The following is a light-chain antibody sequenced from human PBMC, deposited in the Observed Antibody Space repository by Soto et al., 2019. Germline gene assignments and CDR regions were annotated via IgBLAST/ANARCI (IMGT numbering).Light chain of an antibody. CDR1: QGISNY. J-gene: IGKJ3*01. CDR3: QTYNSAPLT. CDR2: DAS. V-gene: IGKV1-27*01. Sequence: DIQLTQSRSPLSASVGDRVTITCRASQGISNYLAWYQQKPGKVPKLLIYDASTLQSGVPSRFSGSGSGTDFTLTISSLQPEDVATYYCQTYNSAPLTFGPGTKVDIK.